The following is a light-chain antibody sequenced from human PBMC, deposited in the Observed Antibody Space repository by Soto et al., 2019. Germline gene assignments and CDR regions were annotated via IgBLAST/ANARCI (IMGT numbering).Light chain of an antibody. CDR3: SSYTSSSTSAV. CDR2: EVS. Sequence: QSALTQPASLSCSPGPSITISCTGTSSDVGGYNYVSLYQQHPGKAPKLMIYEVSNRPSGVSNRFSGSKSGNTASLTISGLQAEAEADCYCSSYTSSSTSAVFGTGTKVTVL. J-gene: IGLJ1*01. CDR1: SSDVGGYNY. V-gene: IGLV2-14*01.